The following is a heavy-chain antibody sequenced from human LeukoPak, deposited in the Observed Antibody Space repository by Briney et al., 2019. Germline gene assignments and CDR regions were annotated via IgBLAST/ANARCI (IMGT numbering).Heavy chain of an antibody. D-gene: IGHD6-19*01. CDR3: ARDHPGSGWYVDY. Sequence: PGGSLRLSCAASGFTFGSYAMGWVRQAPGKGLERVSAISGSGGSPYYTDSVKGRFTISKDNSKDTLYLQMNSLRDEDTAVYYCARDHPGSGWYVDYWGQGTLVTVSS. CDR1: GFTFGSYA. J-gene: IGHJ4*02. CDR2: ISGSGGSP. V-gene: IGHV3-23*01.